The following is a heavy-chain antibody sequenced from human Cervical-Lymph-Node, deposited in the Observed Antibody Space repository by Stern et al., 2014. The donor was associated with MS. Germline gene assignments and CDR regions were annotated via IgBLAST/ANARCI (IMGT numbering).Heavy chain of an antibody. CDR2: IIPIFGTP. CDR1: GDTFSTSL. J-gene: IGHJ4*02. D-gene: IGHD3-16*01. Sequence: VQLVQSGAEVKKPGSSVKVSCKASGDTFSTSLITWVRQAPGQGPEWMGGIIPIFGTPNYARRFQGRVTITTDEYTNTAYMATSSRRSDDAAVYYCASRVGGSHYFDYWGQGTLVTVSS. CDR3: ASRVGGSHYFDY. V-gene: IGHV1-69*01.